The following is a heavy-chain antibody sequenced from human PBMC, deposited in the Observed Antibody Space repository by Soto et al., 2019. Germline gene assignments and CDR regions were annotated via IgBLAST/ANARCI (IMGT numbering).Heavy chain of an antibody. J-gene: IGHJ4*02. CDR3: AKDIHYDSSGYYGFDY. CDR1: GFTFDDYA. CDR2: ISWNSGSI. V-gene: IGHV3-9*01. Sequence: GGSLRLSCAASGFTFDDYAMHWVRQAPGKGLEWVSGISWNSGSIGYADSVKGRFTISRDNAKNSLYLQMNSLRAEDTALYYCAKDIHYDSSGYYGFDYWGQGTLVTVSS. D-gene: IGHD3-22*01.